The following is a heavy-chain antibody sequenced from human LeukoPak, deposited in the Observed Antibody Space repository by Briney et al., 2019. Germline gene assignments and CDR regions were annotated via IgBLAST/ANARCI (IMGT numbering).Heavy chain of an antibody. V-gene: IGHV1-18*01. Sequence: GASVTVSCKASGYTFTSYGISWVRQAPGQGLEWMGWISANNENTHYAQKLQGRVTMTTDTSTSTAYMELRSLRSDDTAVYYCAKDRGVVVTATDYWGQGTLVTVSS. J-gene: IGHJ4*02. CDR3: AKDRGVVVTATDY. D-gene: IGHD2-21*02. CDR2: ISANNENT. CDR1: GYTFTSYG.